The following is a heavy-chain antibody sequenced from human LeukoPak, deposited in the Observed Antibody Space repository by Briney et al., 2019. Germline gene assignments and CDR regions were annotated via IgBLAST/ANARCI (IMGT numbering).Heavy chain of an antibody. CDR1: GINVGSNY. Sequence: GGSLRLSCAASGINVGSNYMNWVRQAPGRGLEWVSVMYSEGGTNYADSVKGRFTISRDYLKNTLYLQMNSLRAEDTAVYYCAKVLTMVRGVIRAPFDYWGQGTLVTVSS. D-gene: IGHD3-10*01. V-gene: IGHV3-66*01. CDR2: MYSEGGT. J-gene: IGHJ4*02. CDR3: AKVLTMVRGVIRAPFDY.